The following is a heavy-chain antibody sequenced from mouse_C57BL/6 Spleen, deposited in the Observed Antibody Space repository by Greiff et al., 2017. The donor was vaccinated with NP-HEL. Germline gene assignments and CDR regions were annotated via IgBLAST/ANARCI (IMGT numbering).Heavy chain of an antibody. V-gene: IGHV5-4*01. CDR3: ARDHYGSSPWFAY. CDR1: GFTFSSYA. CDR2: ISDGGSCT. D-gene: IGHD1-1*01. J-gene: IGHJ3*01. Sequence: DVKLVESGGGLVKPGGSLKLSCAASGFTFSSYAMSWVRQTPEKRLAWVATISDGGSCTYYPDNVKGRFTISRDSAKNNLYLQMSHLKSEDTAMYYCARDHYGSSPWFAYWGQGTLVTVS.